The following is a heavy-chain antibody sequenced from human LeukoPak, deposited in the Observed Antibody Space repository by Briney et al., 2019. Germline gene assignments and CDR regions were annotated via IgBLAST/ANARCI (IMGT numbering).Heavy chain of an antibody. Sequence: GRSLRLSCAVSGFKFDDYGMHWVRQAPGKGLEWVSGISWSSASRGYADSVKGRFTISRDNAKNSLYLQMNSLRAEDTAVYYCARVREPAYSSGYYSLNYYYYYMDVWGKGTTVTVSS. D-gene: IGHD3-22*01. V-gene: IGHV3-9*01. J-gene: IGHJ6*03. CDR3: ARVREPAYSSGYYSLNYYYYYMDV. CDR2: ISWSSASR. CDR1: GFKFDDYG.